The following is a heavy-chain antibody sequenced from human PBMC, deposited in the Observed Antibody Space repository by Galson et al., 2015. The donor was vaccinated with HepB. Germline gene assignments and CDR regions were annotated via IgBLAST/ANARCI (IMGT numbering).Heavy chain of an antibody. D-gene: IGHD4-17*01. CDR2: IHHNGST. J-gene: IGHJ4*02. Sequence: ETLSLTCTVSGGSISSYYWSWIRQPPGKGLEWIDYIHHNGSTNYNPSLRRRVTISVDTSKNQFSLKLTSVTAADTAVYYCARVGGYGDHDYWGQGTLVTVSS. V-gene: IGHV4-59*01. CDR3: ARVGGYGDHDY. CDR1: GGSISSYY.